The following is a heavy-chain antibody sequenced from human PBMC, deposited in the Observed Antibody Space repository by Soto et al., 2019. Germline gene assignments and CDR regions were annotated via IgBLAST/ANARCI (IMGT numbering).Heavy chain of an antibody. CDR3: ARGYCSGGSCYSVDY. J-gene: IGHJ4*02. CDR2: ISPYNGNT. D-gene: IGHD2-15*01. CDR1: GYNFTSNG. Sequence: ASVKVSCKASGYNFTSNGFNWVRQAPGQSLEWMGWISPYNGNTNYAQKLQGRVTMTTDTSTSTAYMELRSLRSDDTAVYYCARGYCSGGSCYSVDYWGQGTLVTVSS. V-gene: IGHV1-18*01.